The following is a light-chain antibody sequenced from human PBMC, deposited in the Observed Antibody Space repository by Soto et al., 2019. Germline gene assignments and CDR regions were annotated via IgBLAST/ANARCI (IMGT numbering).Light chain of an antibody. V-gene: IGKV3-15*01. CDR2: GVS. Sequence: EVVVTQSPATLSVSPEERATLSCRASQSVSNRIAWYQQRPGQAPRLVVYGVSTRATDIPDRFSGSGSGTEFTLNISSLQSEDFAVYYCQHFDVWPTVTFGQGTKVEIK. CDR1: QSVSNR. CDR3: QHFDVWPTVT. J-gene: IGKJ1*01.